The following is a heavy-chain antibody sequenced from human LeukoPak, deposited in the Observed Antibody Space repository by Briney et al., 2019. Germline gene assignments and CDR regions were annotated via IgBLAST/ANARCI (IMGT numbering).Heavy chain of an antibody. D-gene: IGHD2-21*01. V-gene: IGHV4-61*05. J-gene: IGHJ3*02. Sequence: SETLSLTCTVSGGSISSSSYYWGWIHQPPGKGLEWIGYIYYSGSTNYNPSLKSRVTISVDTSKSQFSLKLSSVTAADTAVYYCARGAYPDAFDIWGQGTMVTVSS. CDR2: IYYSGST. CDR1: GGSISSSSYY. CDR3: ARGAYPDAFDI.